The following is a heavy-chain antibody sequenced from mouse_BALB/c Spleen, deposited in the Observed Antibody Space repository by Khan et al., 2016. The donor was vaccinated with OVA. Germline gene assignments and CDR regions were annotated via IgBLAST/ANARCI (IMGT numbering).Heavy chain of an antibody. Sequence: EVQLQESGPGLVKPSQSLSLTCTVTGYSITSGYGWNWIRQFPGNKLEWMGYISYSGSTNYNPSLKSRIAITREPSKNQFFLQLNSVTTEDTATYYCARTARIKYWGQGTTLTVSS. CDR1: GYSITSGYG. CDR3: ARTARIKY. D-gene: IGHD1-2*01. J-gene: IGHJ2*01. V-gene: IGHV3-2*02. CDR2: ISYSGST.